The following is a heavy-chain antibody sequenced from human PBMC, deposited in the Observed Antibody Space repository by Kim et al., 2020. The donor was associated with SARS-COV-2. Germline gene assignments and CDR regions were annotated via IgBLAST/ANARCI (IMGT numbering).Heavy chain of an antibody. V-gene: IGHV3-30*18. Sequence: GGSLRLSCAASGFTFSNYGMHWVRQAPGKGLEWVAVISYDGSNKYYADSVKGRFTISRDNSKNTLYLQMNSLRAEDTAVYYCAKVHGTTENYYFDYWGQGNVVTVSS. CDR1: GFTFSNYG. D-gene: IGHD1-1*01. CDR3: AKVHGTTENYYFDY. J-gene: IGHJ4*02. CDR2: ISYDGSNK.